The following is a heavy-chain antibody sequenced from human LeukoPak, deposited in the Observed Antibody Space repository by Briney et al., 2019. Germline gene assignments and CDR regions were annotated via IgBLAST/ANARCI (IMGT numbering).Heavy chain of an antibody. Sequence: SEILSLTCTVSGASISGYFWSWIRQPPGKGLEWIGYIYYTGSSNYNPSLKSRATMSVDTSKNQFSLQLTSVTAADTAGYYCARHDYGSNVLGYWGQGTLVTVSS. V-gene: IGHV4-59*08. D-gene: IGHD4/OR15-4a*01. J-gene: IGHJ4*02. CDR2: IYYTGSS. CDR1: GASISGYF. CDR3: ARHDYGSNVLGY.